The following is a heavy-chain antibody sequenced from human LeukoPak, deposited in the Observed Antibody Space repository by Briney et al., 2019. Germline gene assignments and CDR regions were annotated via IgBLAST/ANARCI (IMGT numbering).Heavy chain of an antibody. D-gene: IGHD4-17*01. V-gene: IGHV4-39*07. J-gene: IGHJ4*02. CDR2: FYYTGSI. CDR3: VSGTTVTNSAY. CDR1: GGSISSTSYY. Sequence: SETLSLTCLVSGGSISSTSYYWGWIRQSPGRGLEWIGSFYYTGSIFDNRSLRSRVTISIDMSKNQFLLKLTSVTAADTAVYYCVSGTTVTNSAYWGQGTLVTVSS.